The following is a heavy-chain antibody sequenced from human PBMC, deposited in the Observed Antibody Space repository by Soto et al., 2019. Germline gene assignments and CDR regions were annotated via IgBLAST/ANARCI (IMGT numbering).Heavy chain of an antibody. V-gene: IGHV3-15*07. CDR2: IKSKTGGGTT. J-gene: IGHJ6*02. CDR1: GFTFSNAW. D-gene: IGHD3-9*01. CDR3: TTTYYDILTGPNDYGMDV. Sequence: GGSLRLSCAASGFTFSNAWMNWVRQAPGKGLEWVGRIKSKTGGGTTDYAAPVKGRFTISRDDSKNTLCLQMNSLKTEDTAVYYCTTTYYDILTGPNDYGMDVRGQGTTVTVSS.